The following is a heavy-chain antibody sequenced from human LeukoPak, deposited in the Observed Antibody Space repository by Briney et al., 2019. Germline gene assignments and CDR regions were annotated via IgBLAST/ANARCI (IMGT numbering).Heavy chain of an antibody. CDR1: GFTFSSYW. Sequence: GGSLRLSCAASGFTFSSYWMSWVRQAPGTGLEWVSFISYDGNNQYYADSVKGRFTISRDNSKNTLYLQMNSLRTEDTAVYYCAKDAGDQGYFDYWGQGTLVTVSS. CDR3: AKDAGDQGYFDY. J-gene: IGHJ4*02. D-gene: IGHD3-16*01. CDR2: ISYDGNNQ. V-gene: IGHV3-30*18.